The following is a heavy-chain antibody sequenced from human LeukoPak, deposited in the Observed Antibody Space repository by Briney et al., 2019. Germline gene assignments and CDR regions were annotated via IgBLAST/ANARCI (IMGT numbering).Heavy chain of an antibody. J-gene: IGHJ6*03. V-gene: IGHV1-69*13. CDR2: IIPIFGTA. CDR3: AGHEGYYYYMDV. Sequence: ASVKVSCKASGGTFSSYAISWVRQAPGQGLEWMGGIIPIFGTANYAQKFQGRVTITADESTSTAYMELSSLRSEDTAVYYCAGHEGYYYYMDVWGKGTTVTISS. CDR1: GGTFSSYA.